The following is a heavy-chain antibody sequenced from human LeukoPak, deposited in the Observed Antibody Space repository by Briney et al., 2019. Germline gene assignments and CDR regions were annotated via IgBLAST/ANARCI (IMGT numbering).Heavy chain of an antibody. V-gene: IGHV3-48*03. CDR3: ARGRYYYDSSGYYFFDY. D-gene: IGHD3-22*01. CDR1: GFTFSSYE. Sequence: TGGSLRLSCAASGFTFSSYEKKWVPPAPGERREWGSYISRSGSTIYYADSVKGRFTLSRENAKNSLYLQMNSLRAEDTAVYYCARGRYYYDSSGYYFFDYWGQGSLVTVSS. CDR2: ISRSGSTI. J-gene: IGHJ4*02.